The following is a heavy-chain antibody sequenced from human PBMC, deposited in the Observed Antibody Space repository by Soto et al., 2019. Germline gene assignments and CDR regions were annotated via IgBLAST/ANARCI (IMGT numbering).Heavy chain of an antibody. D-gene: IGHD5-12*01. CDR2: IIPIFGTA. J-gene: IGHJ4*02. CDR3: ARVPIVATITGYFDY. V-gene: IGHV1-69*01. Sequence: QVQLVQSGAEVKKPGSSVKVSCKASGGTFSSYAISWVRQAPGQGLEWMGGIIPIFGTANYAQKFQGGVTITADESTSTAYMELSSLRSEDTTVYYCARVPIVATITGYFDYWGQGTLVTVSS. CDR1: GGTFSSYA.